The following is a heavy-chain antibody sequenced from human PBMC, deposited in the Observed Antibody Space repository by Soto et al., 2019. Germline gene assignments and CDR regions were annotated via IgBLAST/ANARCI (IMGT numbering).Heavy chain of an antibody. D-gene: IGHD4-17*01. CDR1: GFTFSSYD. V-gene: IGHV3-23*01. Sequence: EVQLLESGGGLVQPGGSLRLSCAASGFTFSSYDMSWVRQAPGKGLEWVSTISGSGGTTYYADSVKGRFTISRDNSKNTLYLQMNSLRAEDTAVYYCAKGPLYGDYVSGWGQGTLVTVSS. J-gene: IGHJ4*02. CDR3: AKGPLYGDYVSG. CDR2: ISGSGGTT.